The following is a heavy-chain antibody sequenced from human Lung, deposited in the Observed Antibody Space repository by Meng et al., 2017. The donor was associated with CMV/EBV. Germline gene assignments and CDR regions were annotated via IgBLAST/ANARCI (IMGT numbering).Heavy chain of an antibody. CDR1: GYSIPSYF. J-gene: IGHJ5*02. D-gene: IGHD6-13*01. Sequence: QVQRQHPGPRLGTPSATLSLTCTCPGYSIPSYFWSWIRQPAGKGLEWIRPISASGNTRYNPSLKSRVTMSVDTSKNQFSLKLSSVTAADTAVYYCARDFGSSWYPNWFDPWGQGTLVTVSS. CDR2: ISASGNT. CDR3: ARDFGSSWYPNWFDP. V-gene: IGHV4-4*07.